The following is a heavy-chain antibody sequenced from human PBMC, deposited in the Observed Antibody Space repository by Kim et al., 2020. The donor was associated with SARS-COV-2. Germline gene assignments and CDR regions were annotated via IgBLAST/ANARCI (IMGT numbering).Heavy chain of an antibody. CDR1: GGSFSGYY. V-gene: IGHV4-34*01. CDR3: ARAAGSGSYGLNWFDP. Sequence: SETLSLTCAVYGGSFSGYYWSWIRQPPGKGLEWIGEINHSGSTNYNPSLKSRVTISVDTSKNQFSLKLSSVTAADTAVYYCARAAGSGSYGLNWFDPWGQGTLVTVSS. D-gene: IGHD3-10*01. CDR2: INHSGST. J-gene: IGHJ5*02.